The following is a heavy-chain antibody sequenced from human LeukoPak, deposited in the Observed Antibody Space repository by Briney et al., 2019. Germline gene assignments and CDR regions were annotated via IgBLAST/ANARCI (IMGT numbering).Heavy chain of an antibody. J-gene: IGHJ3*02. D-gene: IGHD6-13*01. CDR3: AVIVHSSSPRVAFDI. V-gene: IGHV4-59*10. CDR1: GFTFSDYY. Sequence: GSLRLSCAASGFTFSDYYMSWIRQAPGKGLEWIGRIYTSGSTNYNPSLKSRVTMSVDTSKNQFSLKLSSVTAADTAVYYCAVIVHSSSPRVAFDIWGQGTMVTVSS. CDR2: IYTSGST.